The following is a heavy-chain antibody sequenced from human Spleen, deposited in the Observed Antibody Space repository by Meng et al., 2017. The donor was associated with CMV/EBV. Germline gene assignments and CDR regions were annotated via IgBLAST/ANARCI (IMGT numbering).Heavy chain of an antibody. D-gene: IGHD3-3*01. V-gene: IGHV3-21*01. CDR1: GFSFGGFT. CDR3: VRRQSVSAFDV. CDR2: ISLSSTYI. J-gene: IGHJ3*01. Sequence: GESLKISCVASGFSFGGFTMNWVRQAPGKGLEWISSISLSSTYIEYADSSKGRFTISRDNAKSSLYLQMDSLRAEDTAVYYCVRRQSVSAFDVWGQGTMVTVSS.